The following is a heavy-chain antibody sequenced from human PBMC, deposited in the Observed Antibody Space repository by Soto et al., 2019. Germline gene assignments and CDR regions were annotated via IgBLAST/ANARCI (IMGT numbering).Heavy chain of an antibody. D-gene: IGHD4-4*01. CDR1: GFTFSSYA. J-gene: IGHJ4*02. CDR3: ARAQTVDFDY. CDR2: ISYDGSNK. V-gene: IGHV3-30-3*01. Sequence: VQLVESGGGVVQPGRSLRLSCAASGFTFSSYAMHWVRQAPGKGLEWVAVISYDGSNKYYADSVKGRFTISRDNSKNTLYLQMNSLRAEDTAVYYCARAQTVDFDYWGQGTLVTVSS.